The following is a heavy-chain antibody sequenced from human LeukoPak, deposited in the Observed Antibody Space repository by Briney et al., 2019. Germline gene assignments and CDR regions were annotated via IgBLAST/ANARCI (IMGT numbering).Heavy chain of an antibody. Sequence: AGESLKISCKGSGCSVTRYWIGWVRQIPGKGLEWMGVIYPGDSDTRYSPSFQGQVTISADKSISTAYLQWSSLKASDTAMYYCARPVYTSNWFQFDYWGQGTLVTVCS. D-gene: IGHD6-13*01. V-gene: IGHV5-51*01. CDR2: IYPGDSDT. CDR1: GCSVTRYW. J-gene: IGHJ4*02. CDR3: ARPVYTSNWFQFDY.